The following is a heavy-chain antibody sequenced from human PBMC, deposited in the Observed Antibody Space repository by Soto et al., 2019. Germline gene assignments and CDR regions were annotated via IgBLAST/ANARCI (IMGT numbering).Heavy chain of an antibody. CDR2: VYYSGTT. CDR3: ARTTAVPNTLLPRYFFDD. CDR1: GGSVSDKTYY. V-gene: IGHV4-61*01. J-gene: IGHJ4*02. D-gene: IGHD4-17*01. Sequence: PETLSLTCSVSGGSVSDKTYYWSWIRQPPGKRLEWIGYVYYSGTTNYNPSLKSRVTISVDLSKNRFSLRLSSVTTADTALYYCARTTAVPNTLLPRYFFDDWGPGTPVIVPS.